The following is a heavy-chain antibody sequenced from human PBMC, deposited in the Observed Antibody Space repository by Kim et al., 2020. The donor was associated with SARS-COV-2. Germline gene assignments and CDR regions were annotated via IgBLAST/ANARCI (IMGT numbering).Heavy chain of an antibody. Sequence: SVKVSCKASGGTFSSYAISWVRQAPGQGLEWMGRIIPILGIANYAQKFQGRVTITADKSTSTAYMELSSLRSEDTAVYYCASPLPPTNYYDSSGYYYGMDVWGQGTTVTVSS. V-gene: IGHV1-69*04. D-gene: IGHD3-22*01. J-gene: IGHJ6*02. CDR2: IIPILGIA. CDR1: GGTFSSYA. CDR3: ASPLPPTNYYDSSGYYYGMDV.